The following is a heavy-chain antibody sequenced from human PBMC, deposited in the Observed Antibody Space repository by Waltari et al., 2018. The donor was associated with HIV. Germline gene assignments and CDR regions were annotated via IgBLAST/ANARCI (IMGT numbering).Heavy chain of an antibody. V-gene: IGHV1-8*01. D-gene: IGHD2-2*01. J-gene: IGHJ4*02. Sequence: QVQLVQSGAEVKKPGASVKVSCKASGYTFTSYDINWVRQATGQGLEWMGWKNPNMGNTGYAQKFQGRVTMTRDTSISTAYMELSSLRSDDTAVYYCARALGRGYCSSTSCFFDYWGQGPLVTVSS. CDR2: KNPNMGNT. CDR1: GYTFTSYD. CDR3: ARALGRGYCSSTSCFFDY.